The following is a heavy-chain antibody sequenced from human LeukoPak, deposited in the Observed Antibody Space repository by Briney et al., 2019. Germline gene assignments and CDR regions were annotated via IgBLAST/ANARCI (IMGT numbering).Heavy chain of an antibody. CDR2: IIPIFGTA. Sequence: SVKVSCKASGGTFSRSGISWVRQAPGQGLEWMGGIIPIFGTANYAQKFQGRVRITADESTSTAYLELTSLRSEDTAIYCCARDGAIFDSSGYYFLWWGQGTLVTVSS. CDR3: ARDGAIFDSSGYYFLW. V-gene: IGHV1-69*13. CDR1: GGTFSRSG. J-gene: IGHJ4*02. D-gene: IGHD3-22*01.